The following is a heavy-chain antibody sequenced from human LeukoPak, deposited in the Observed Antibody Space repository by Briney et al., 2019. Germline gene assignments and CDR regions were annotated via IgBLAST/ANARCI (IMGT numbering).Heavy chain of an antibody. Sequence: GGSLSLSCAASGFTFSSYWMSWVRQAPGKGLEWVANIKHDGSEKYDVDSVKGRFTISRDNAKNPLYLQMNSLRAEDTAVYYCARNAYYYGSGSPLGYWGQGTLVTVSS. CDR3: ARNAYYYGSGSPLGY. CDR1: GFTFSSYW. J-gene: IGHJ4*02. V-gene: IGHV3-7*01. CDR2: IKHDGSEK. D-gene: IGHD3-10*01.